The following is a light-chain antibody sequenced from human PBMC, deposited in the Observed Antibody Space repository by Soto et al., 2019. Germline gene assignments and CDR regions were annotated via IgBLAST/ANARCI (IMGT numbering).Light chain of an antibody. Sequence: RVMTQSPATLSVSPAERATLSCMASQSVISNLAWYQQKPGRAPRLLIYGASTRATSIPASFSGSGYGTEFTLPISSLKAEDSTAYYCQQYSSWPLTFGGRTKVVIK. CDR1: QSVISN. CDR3: QQYSSWPLT. J-gene: IGKJ4*01. V-gene: IGKV3-15*01. CDR2: GAS.